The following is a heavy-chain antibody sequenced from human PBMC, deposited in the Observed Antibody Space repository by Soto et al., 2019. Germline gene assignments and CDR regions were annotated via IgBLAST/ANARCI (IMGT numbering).Heavy chain of an antibody. D-gene: IGHD1-26*01. Sequence: QVQLVQSGAEVKKPGSSVKVSCKASGATFSNYAVTWVRQAPGQGLEWVGGIIPVFATATYAQTFQGIVTTNDDESKTTAHMELSSLRAEATAVYYCARREYQGAPSDYWGQGTLVTVSS. J-gene: IGHJ4*02. CDR1: GATFSNYA. CDR3: ARREYQGAPSDY. CDR2: IIPVFATA. V-gene: IGHV1-69*01.